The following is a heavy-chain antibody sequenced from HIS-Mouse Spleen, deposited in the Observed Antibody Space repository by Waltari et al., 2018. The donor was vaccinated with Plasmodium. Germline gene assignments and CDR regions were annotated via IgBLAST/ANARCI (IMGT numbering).Heavy chain of an antibody. CDR3: ARRGGSYYYFDY. CDR2: LYYSGGT. J-gene: IGHJ4*02. D-gene: IGHD1-26*01. Sequence: QLQLQESGPGLVKPSETLSLTCTVSGGSISSSSYYWGWIRQPPGKGLEWIGSLYYSGGTYYNPSLKSRVTISVDTSKNQFSLKLSSVTAADTAVYYCARRGGSYYYFDYWGQGTLVTVSS. CDR1: GGSISSSSYY. V-gene: IGHV4-39*01.